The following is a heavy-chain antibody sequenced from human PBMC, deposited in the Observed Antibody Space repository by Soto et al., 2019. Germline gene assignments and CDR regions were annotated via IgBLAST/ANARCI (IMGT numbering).Heavy chain of an antibody. J-gene: IGHJ6*02. CDR1: GFTLRSHT. V-gene: IGHV3-21*01. CDR2: ISSDSSYK. CDR3: ARGSCTRSSCYMGGFYYYGMDV. D-gene: IGHD6-13*01. Sequence: EVQLVESGGGLGKPGESLRLSCAASGFTLRSHTMNWVRQAPGKGLEWVSSISSDSSYKYYTGSVKGRFTVSRDNAKNSLNLQMDSLRAEDTAVYYCARGSCTRSSCYMGGFYYYGMDVWGQGATVTVSS.